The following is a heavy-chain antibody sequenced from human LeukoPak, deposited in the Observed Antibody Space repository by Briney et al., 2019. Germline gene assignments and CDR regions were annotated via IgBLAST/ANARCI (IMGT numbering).Heavy chain of an antibody. V-gene: IGHV4-59*01. CDR1: GGSISSYY. J-gene: IGHJ4*02. CDR3: AMYDFWSGYRFDY. CDR2: IYYSGST. D-gene: IGHD3-3*01. Sequence: SETLSLTCTVSGGSISSYYWSWIRQPPGKGLEWIGYIYYSGSTNYNPSLKSRVTISVDTSKNQFSLKLSSVTAADTAVYYCAMYDFWSGYRFDYWGQGTLVTVSS.